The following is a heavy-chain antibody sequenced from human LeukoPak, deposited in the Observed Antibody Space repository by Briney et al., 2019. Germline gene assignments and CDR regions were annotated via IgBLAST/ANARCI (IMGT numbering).Heavy chain of an antibody. Sequence: SGTLTLTCAVSGGSISSSNWWSWLRQPPGKGLEFIGEIYHSGSTNYNPSLKSRVTISVDKYKNQFSLKLSSVTAADTAVYYCARDRGAGYYYGLGSYSPWGQGTLVTVSS. CDR2: IYHSGST. CDR3: ARDRGAGYYYGLGSYSP. CDR1: GGSISSSNW. J-gene: IGHJ5*02. V-gene: IGHV4-4*02. D-gene: IGHD3-10*01.